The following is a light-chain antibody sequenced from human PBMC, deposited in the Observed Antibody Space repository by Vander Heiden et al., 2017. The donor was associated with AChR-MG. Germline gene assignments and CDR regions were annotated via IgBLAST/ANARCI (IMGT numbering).Light chain of an antibody. V-gene: IGLV3-21*03. J-gene: IGLJ2*01. CDR1: NIGSKS. CDR3: QVWDSSSDHVV. Sequence: SYVLTQPPSASVAPGKTPRITCGGNNIGSKSVHWYQQKPGQAPVLVVYDGSDRPAGIPERFSGSNSGNTATLTISGVEAGDEADYYCQVWDSSSDHVVFGGGTKLTVL. CDR2: DGS.